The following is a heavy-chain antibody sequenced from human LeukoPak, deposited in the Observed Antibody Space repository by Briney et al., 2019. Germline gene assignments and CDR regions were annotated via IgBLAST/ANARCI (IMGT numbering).Heavy chain of an antibody. Sequence: SETLSLTCAVSGYSISSGYYWIWIRQPPGKGLEWIGSLYHSDSIYYNPSLKSRVTMSVDTSKNQFSLKLSFVTAADTAVYYCARQHDSSHYYSVDVWGKGTTVTVSS. J-gene: IGHJ6*03. V-gene: IGHV4-38-2*01. CDR3: ARQHDSSHYYSVDV. CDR1: GYSISSGYY. D-gene: IGHD3-3*01. CDR2: LYHSDSI.